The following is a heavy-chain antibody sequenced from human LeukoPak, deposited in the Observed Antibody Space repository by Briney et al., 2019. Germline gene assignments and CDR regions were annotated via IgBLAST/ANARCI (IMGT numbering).Heavy chain of an antibody. J-gene: IGHJ4*02. Sequence: GGSLRLSCAASGFTVSSNYMSWVRQAPGKGLEWVSVIYSGGSTYYADSVKGRFTISRDNSKHTLYLQMNSLTAEDTAVYYCARNIAATSDYWGQGTLVTVSS. CDR1: GFTVSSNY. CDR2: IYSGGST. V-gene: IGHV3-66*01. CDR3: ARNIAATSDY. D-gene: IGHD6-13*01.